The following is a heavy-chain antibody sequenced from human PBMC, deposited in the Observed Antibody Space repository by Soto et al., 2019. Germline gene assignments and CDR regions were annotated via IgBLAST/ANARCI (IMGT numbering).Heavy chain of an antibody. CDR3: ARLGGYCSGTSCYGYYGMDV. Sequence: SETLSLTCTVSGCPLSSSSYSWGWIRQPPGKGQEWIGTFYYSGSTYYNPSLESRVTISVDTSKNQFSLKVSSVTAADTATYYCARLGGYCSGTSCYGYYGMDVWGQGTTVTVSS. CDR1: GCPLSSSSYS. CDR2: FYYSGST. D-gene: IGHD2-2*01. V-gene: IGHV4-39*01. J-gene: IGHJ6*02.